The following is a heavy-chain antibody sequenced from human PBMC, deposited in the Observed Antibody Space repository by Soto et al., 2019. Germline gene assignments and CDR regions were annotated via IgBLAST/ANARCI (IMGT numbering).Heavy chain of an antibody. Sequence: SETLSLTCAVSGASIDNNGYSWTWIRQHPGKGLEWIGANNNRADTYYNPSLKSRLTISLDTSQNHFSLRLNAVTAADTAIYYCARGGSGWKALNWFDPWGQGIMVTVSS. D-gene: IGHD6-19*01. CDR3: ARGGSGWKALNWFDP. J-gene: IGHJ5*02. V-gene: IGHV4-31*11. CDR1: GASIDNNGYS. CDR2: NNNRADT.